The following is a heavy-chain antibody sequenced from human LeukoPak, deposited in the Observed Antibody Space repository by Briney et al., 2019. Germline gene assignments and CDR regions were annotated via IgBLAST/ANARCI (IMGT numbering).Heavy chain of an antibody. V-gene: IGHV4-34*01. D-gene: IGHD2-2*02. J-gene: IGHJ4*02. CDR1: GGSFSGYY. Sequence: SETLSLTCAVYGGSFSGYYWSWIRQPPGKGLEWIGEINHSGSTNYNPSLKSRVTISVDTSKNQFSLKLSSVTAADTAVYYCARDLGYCSSTSCYRRGVRRTGDYFDYWGQGTLVTVSS. CDR2: INHSGST. CDR3: ARDLGYCSSTSCYRRGVRRTGDYFDY.